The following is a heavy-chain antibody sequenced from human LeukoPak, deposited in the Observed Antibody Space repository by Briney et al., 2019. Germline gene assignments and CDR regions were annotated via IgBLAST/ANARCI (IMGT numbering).Heavy chain of an antibody. CDR2: IIPIFGFT. V-gene: IGHV1-69*01. D-gene: IGHD2-2*01. CDR3: ARDRVPYCSSASCPGGYFDY. Sequence: SVKVSCKASGGTLNSYGIGWVRQAPGQGLEWMGGIIPIFGFTNYAQRFQGRVTITADESTRTAYMELSSLRSEDTAVYYCARDRVPYCSSASCPGGYFDYWGHGTLVTVSS. CDR1: GGTLNSYG. J-gene: IGHJ4*01.